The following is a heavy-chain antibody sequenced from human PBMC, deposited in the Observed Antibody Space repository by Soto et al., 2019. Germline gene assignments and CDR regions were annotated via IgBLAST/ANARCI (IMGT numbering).Heavy chain of an antibody. D-gene: IGHD2-2*01. Sequence: EVQLVESGGGLVKPGGSLRLSCAASGFTFSSYSMNWVRQAPGKGLEWVSSISSSSSYIYYADSVKGRFTISRDNAKNSLYLQMNSLRAEDTAVYYCARDGGNIVLVPAAMGYYYYGMDVW. V-gene: IGHV3-21*01. CDR2: ISSSSSYI. CDR3: ARDGGNIVLVPAAMGYYYYGMDV. CDR1: GFTFSSYS. J-gene: IGHJ6*01.